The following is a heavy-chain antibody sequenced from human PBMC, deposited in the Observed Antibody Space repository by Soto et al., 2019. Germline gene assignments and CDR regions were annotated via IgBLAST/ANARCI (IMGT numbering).Heavy chain of an antibody. D-gene: IGHD5-12*01. Sequence: EAQLVESGGGLVQPGRSLRLYRAASGFTFDNYAMHWVRQGPGKGLALVSGINWNSVTVDYADSVKGRFTISRDNAKNSLYLQMDSLRPEDTAFYYCARDHDEDFGYDLDYFDFWGRGTLVTVSS. CDR3: ARDHDEDFGYDLDYFDF. CDR1: GFTFDNYA. CDR2: INWNSVTV. J-gene: IGHJ4*02. V-gene: IGHV3-9*01.